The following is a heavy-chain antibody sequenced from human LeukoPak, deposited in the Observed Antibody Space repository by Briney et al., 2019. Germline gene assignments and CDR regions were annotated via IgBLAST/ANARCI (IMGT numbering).Heavy chain of an antibody. CDR3: ARGRGYYDSSGLDY. D-gene: IGHD3-22*01. J-gene: IGHJ4*02. V-gene: IGHV4-34*01. Sequence: SETLSLTCAVYGRSFSGYYWSWIRQPPGKGQEWIGEINHSGSTNYNPSLKSRVTISVDTSKNQFSLKLSSVTAADTAVYYCARGRGYYDSSGLDYWGQGTLVTVSS. CDR2: INHSGST. CDR1: GRSFSGYY.